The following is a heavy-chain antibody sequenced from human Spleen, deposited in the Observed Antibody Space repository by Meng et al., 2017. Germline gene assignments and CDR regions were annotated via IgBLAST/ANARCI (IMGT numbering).Heavy chain of an antibody. CDR1: GFSVSHNY. Sequence: GGSLRLSCAASGFSVSHNYMSWVRQAPGKGLDGGSVIYSGGSTYYADSVKGRFTITRDNSKNTLYLQMNSLRTEDTAVYYCARDSSRYSLLPTILLDHWGQGTLVTVSS. V-gene: IGHV3-66*01. CDR2: IYSGGST. J-gene: IGHJ4*02. CDR3: ARDSSRYSLLPTILLDH. D-gene: IGHD2-15*01.